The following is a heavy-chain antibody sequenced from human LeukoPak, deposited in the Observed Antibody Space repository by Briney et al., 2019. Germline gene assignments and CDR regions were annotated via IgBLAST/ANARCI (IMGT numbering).Heavy chain of an antibody. D-gene: IGHD2-15*01. J-gene: IGHJ4*02. V-gene: IGHV3-49*04. CDR3: TREIYPSGGSCYDY. Sequence: TGGSLRLSCAASGFTFSSYEMNWVRQAPGKGLEWVGFIRSKAYGGTTEYAASVKGRFTISRDDSKSIAYLQMNSLKTEDTAVYYCTREIYPSGGSCYDYWGQGTLVTVSS. CDR1: GFTFSSYE. CDR2: IRSKAYGGTT.